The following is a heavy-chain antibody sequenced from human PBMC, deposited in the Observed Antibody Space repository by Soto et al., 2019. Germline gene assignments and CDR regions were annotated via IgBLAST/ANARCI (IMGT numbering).Heavy chain of an antibody. CDR2: INHSGST. CDR1: GGSFSDYY. J-gene: IGHJ6*02. Sequence: QVQLQQWGAGLLKPSETLSLTCAVYGGSFSDYYWTWIRQPPGKGLEWIGEINHSGSTNYNPSLKSRVTISVDTSKNQFSLILSSVTAADTAVYYCARDPGGVWGQGTTVTVSS. CDR3: ARDPGGV. V-gene: IGHV4-34*01.